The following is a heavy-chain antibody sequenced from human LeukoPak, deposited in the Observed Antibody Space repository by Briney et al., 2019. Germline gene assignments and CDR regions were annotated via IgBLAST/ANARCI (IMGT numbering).Heavy chain of an antibody. CDR1: GGSIISSDYH. V-gene: IGHV4-39*01. J-gene: IGHJ3*02. CDR2: ISYSGNT. D-gene: IGHD2-15*01. Sequence: SETLSLTCTVSGGSIISSDYHWGWVRQPPGKGLEWIGTISYSGNTDYNPSLRSRVTISVDTSNNQSSLRLGSVTAADTAIYHCARHCCSAPSKRVFDIWGQGTMVTVSS. CDR3: ARHCCSAPSKRVFDI.